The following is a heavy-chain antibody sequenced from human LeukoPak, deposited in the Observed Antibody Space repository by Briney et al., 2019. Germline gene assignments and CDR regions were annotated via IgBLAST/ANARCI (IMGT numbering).Heavy chain of an antibody. V-gene: IGHV3-23*01. CDR3: ARVGEWLAFDY. J-gene: IGHJ4*02. Sequence: GGSLRLSCAASGFTFSSYAMSWVRQAPGKGLEWVSGISGSGGSTYYTDSVKGRFTISRDNSKNTLYLQMNSLRAEDTAVYYCARVGEWLAFDYWGQGTLVTVSS. D-gene: IGHD6-19*01. CDR2: ISGSGGST. CDR1: GFTFSSYA.